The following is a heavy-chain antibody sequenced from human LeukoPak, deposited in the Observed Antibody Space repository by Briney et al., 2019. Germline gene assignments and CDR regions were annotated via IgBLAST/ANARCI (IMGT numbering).Heavy chain of an antibody. D-gene: IGHD6-6*01. V-gene: IGHV3-53*01. J-gene: IGHJ4*02. CDR2: IYSGGST. Sequence: PGGSLRLSCAASGFTVSSNYMSWVRQAPGKGLEWVSVIYSGGSTYYADSVKGRFTISRDNSKNTLYLQMNSLRAEDTAVYYCARDLSYSSSSDYWGQGTLVTVSS. CDR1: GFTVSSNY. CDR3: ARDLSYSSSSDY.